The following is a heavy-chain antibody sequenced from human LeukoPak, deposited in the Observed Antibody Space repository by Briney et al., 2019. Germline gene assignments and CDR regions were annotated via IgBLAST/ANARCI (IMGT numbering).Heavy chain of an antibody. CDR2: ISSSGSTI. CDR3: AELGITMIGGV. Sequence: PGGSLRLSCAASGFTFSSYEMNWVRQAPGKGLEWVSYISSSGSTIYYADSVKGRFTIPRDNAKNSLYLQMNSLRAEDTAVYYCAELGITMIGGVWGKGTTVTISP. CDR1: GFTFSSYE. J-gene: IGHJ6*04. V-gene: IGHV3-48*03. D-gene: IGHD3-10*02.